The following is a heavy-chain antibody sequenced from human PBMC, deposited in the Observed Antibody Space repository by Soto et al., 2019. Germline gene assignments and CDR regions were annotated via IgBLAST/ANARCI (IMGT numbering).Heavy chain of an antibody. V-gene: IGHV3-20*04. D-gene: IGHD2-8*01. Sequence: PGGSLRLSCAASGFSFDGYGMSWVRQAPGKGLEWVSNINWNGASTGYADSVKGRFTISRDNAKNSVYLQMNSLRDEDTAVYYCVGDQDVHAPMVHGNYWGRGTRVPVSS. CDR3: VGDQDVHAPMVHGNY. CDR2: INWNGAST. J-gene: IGHJ4*02. CDR1: GFSFDGYG.